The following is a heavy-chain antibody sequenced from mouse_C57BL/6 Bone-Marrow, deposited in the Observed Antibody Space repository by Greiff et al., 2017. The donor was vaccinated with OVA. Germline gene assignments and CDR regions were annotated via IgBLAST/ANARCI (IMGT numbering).Heavy chain of an antibody. D-gene: IGHD2-3*01. J-gene: IGHJ4*01. V-gene: IGHV1-7*01. CDR2: INPSSGYT. CDR1: GYPFTSYW. CDR3: ARWWLLRDYAMDY. Sequence: VQLQQSGAELAKPGASVKLSCKASGYPFTSYWMHWVKQRPGQGLEWIGYINPSSGYTKYNQKFKDKATLTADKSSSTAYMQLSSLTYEDSAVYYCARWWLLRDYAMDYWGQGTSVTVSS.